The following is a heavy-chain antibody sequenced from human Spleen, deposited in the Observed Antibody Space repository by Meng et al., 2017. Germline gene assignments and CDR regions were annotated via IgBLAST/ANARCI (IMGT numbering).Heavy chain of an antibody. V-gene: IGHV3-30-3*01. CDR1: GFIFRNDA. CDR2: ISYDGSNK. Sequence: QVQLVESGGCVVQPGRSLRLSFAASGFIFRNDAMHWVRQAPGKGLEWVAVISYDGSNKYYADSVKGRFTISRDNSKNTLYLQMNSLRPEDTAVYYCARGGLPVAVVDFHHWGQGSLVTVSS. J-gene: IGHJ1*01. D-gene: IGHD6-19*01. CDR3: ARGGLPVAVVDFHH.